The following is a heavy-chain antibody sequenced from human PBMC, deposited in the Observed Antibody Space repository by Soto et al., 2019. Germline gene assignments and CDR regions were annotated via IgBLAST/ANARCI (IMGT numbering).Heavy chain of an antibody. CDR1: GGSISSGGYS. CDR3: ARLAAGLDAFDI. J-gene: IGHJ3*02. V-gene: IGHV4-30-2*03. D-gene: IGHD6-13*01. CDR2: IYHSGST. Sequence: SETLSLTCAVSGGSISSGGYSWSWIRQPPGKGLEWIGYIYHSGSTYYNPSLKSRVTISVDTSKNQFSLKLSSVTAADTAVYYCARLAAGLDAFDIWGQGTMVTVSS.